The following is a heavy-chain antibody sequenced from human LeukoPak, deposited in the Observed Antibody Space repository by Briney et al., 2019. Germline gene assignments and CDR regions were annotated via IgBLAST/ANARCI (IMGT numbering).Heavy chain of an antibody. J-gene: IGHJ4*02. V-gene: IGHV3-7*03. CDR1: GFTFSTYW. CDR2: MRRDGNEI. Sequence: PGGSLRLSCSASGFTFSTYWMSWVRQAPGKGLEWVANMRRDGNEIYYLDSVRGRFTISRDNAKNSLYLQMNSLRAEDTALYYCAKEGGSGWYYFDYWGQGTLVTVSS. D-gene: IGHD6-19*01. CDR3: AKEGGSGWYYFDY.